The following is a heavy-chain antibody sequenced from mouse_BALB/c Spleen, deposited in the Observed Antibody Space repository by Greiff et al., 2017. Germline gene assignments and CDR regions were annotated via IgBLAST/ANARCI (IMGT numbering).Heavy chain of an antibody. V-gene: IGHV1-87*01. CDR3: ARGGNGNRYFDD. D-gene: IGHD2-1*01. Sequence: QVQLQQSGAELARPGASVKLSCKASGYTFTSYWMQWVKQRPGQGLEWIGAIYPGDGDTRYTQKFKGKATLTADKSSSTAYMQLSSLASEDSAVYYCARGGNGNRYFDDWGQGTTLTVSS. J-gene: IGHJ2*01. CDR2: IYPGDGDT. CDR1: GYTFTSYW.